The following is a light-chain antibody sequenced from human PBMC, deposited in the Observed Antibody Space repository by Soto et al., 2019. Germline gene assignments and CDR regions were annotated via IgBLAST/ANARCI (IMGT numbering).Light chain of an antibody. CDR2: DVS. Sequence: QSALTQPASVSGSPGQSITISCTGTSSDVGGYNYVSWYQQHPGKAPKLMIYDVSDRPSGVSNRFSASKSGNTASLTISGLQAEDEADYYSCSYTSSSNPWVFGTGTKVTVL. CDR3: CSYTSSSNPWV. V-gene: IGLV2-14*03. J-gene: IGLJ1*01. CDR1: SSDVGGYNY.